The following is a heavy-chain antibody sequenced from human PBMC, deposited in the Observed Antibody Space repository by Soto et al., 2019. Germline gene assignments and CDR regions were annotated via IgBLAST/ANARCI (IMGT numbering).Heavy chain of an antibody. J-gene: IGHJ6*02. CDR2: IYYTGST. V-gene: IGHV4-59*01. CDR3: ARVTVIATLYGMDV. Sequence: SSETLSLTCAVYGGSFSGYYWSWIRQPPGKGLEWIGYIYYTGSTYYNPSLKSRVTISVDTSKNQFSLKLSSVTAADTAVYYCARVTVIATLYGMDVWGQGTTVTVSS. CDR1: GGSFSGYY. D-gene: IGHD4-17*01.